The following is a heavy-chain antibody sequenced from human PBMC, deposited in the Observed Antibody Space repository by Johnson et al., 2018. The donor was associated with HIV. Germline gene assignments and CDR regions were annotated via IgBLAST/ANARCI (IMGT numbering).Heavy chain of an antibody. Sequence: QVQLVESGGGVVQPGRSLRLSCAASGFTFSSYGMHWVRQAPGKGLEWVAVISYDGRSEYHADSVRGRFTISRDNSKNTLYLQMNSLRAEDTAGYYCAKEGRISMIVGGAFDIWGQGTMVTVSS. J-gene: IGHJ3*02. V-gene: IGHV3-30*18. CDR3: AKEGRISMIVGGAFDI. CDR1: GFTFSSYG. D-gene: IGHD3-22*01. CDR2: ISYDGRSE.